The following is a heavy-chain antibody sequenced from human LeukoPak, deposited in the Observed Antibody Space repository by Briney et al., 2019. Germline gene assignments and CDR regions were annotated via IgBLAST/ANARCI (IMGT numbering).Heavy chain of an antibody. Sequence: GASVKVSCKASGYTFTSYYMHWVRQAPGQGLEWMGIINPSGGSTSYAQKFQGRVTMTRDTSTSTVYMELSSLRSEDTAVYYCARAHVDTAMVTGRFDYWGQGTLVTVSP. CDR2: INPSGGST. V-gene: IGHV1-46*01. J-gene: IGHJ4*02. CDR3: ARAHVDTAMVTGRFDY. CDR1: GYTFTSYY. D-gene: IGHD5-18*01.